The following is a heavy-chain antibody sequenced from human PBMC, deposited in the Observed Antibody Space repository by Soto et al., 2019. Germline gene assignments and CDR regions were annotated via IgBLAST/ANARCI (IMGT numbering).Heavy chain of an antibody. Sequence: GASVKVSCKVSGYTLTELSMHWVRQAPGKGLEWMGGFDPEDGETIYAQKFQGRVTMTEDTSTDTAYMELSSLRSEDTAVYYCATVIHYDFWSGPPDRAFDIWGQGTMVTVSS. J-gene: IGHJ3*02. CDR2: FDPEDGET. CDR1: GYTLTELS. CDR3: ATVIHYDFWSGPPDRAFDI. V-gene: IGHV1-24*01. D-gene: IGHD3-3*01.